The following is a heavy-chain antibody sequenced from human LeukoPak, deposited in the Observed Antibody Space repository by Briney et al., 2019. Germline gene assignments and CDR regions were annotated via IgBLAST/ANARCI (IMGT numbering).Heavy chain of an antibody. D-gene: IGHD3-22*01. CDR1: GFTFSSYA. CDR2: ISYDGSNK. J-gene: IGHJ3*02. Sequence: QPGGSLRLSCAASGFTFSSYAMHWVRQAPGKGLEWVAVISYDGSNKYYADSVKGRFTISRDNSKNTLYLQMNSLRAEDTAVYYCARAPRSSGYYYDGNAFDIWGQGTMVTVSS. V-gene: IGHV3-30*04. CDR3: ARAPRSSGYYYDGNAFDI.